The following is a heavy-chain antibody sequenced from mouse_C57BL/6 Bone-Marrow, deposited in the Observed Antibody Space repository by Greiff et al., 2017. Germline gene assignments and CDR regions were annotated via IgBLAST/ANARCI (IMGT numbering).Heavy chain of an antibody. D-gene: IGHD2-5*01. CDR1: GFNIKDDY. J-gene: IGHJ3*01. CDR3: TTYYSNYRAGFAY. CDR2: IDPENGDT. V-gene: IGHV14-4*01. Sequence: VQLQQSGAELVRPGASVKLSCTASGFNIKDDYMHWVKQRPEQGLEWIGWIDPENGDTEYASKFQGKATITADTSSNTAYLQLSSLTSEDTAIYYGTTYYSNYRAGFAYWGQGTLVTVSA.